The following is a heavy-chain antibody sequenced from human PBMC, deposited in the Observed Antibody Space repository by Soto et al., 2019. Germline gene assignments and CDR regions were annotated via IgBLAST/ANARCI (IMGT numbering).Heavy chain of an antibody. V-gene: IGHV3-23*04. CDR2: IIGSGGRT. Sequence: ELRVVESGGGLVQPGGSLRLSCVASGFTFSNYAMNWVRQAPGRGLEWVSSIIGSGGRTNYADSVKGRFTISRDNSKSTVFLQMNSLRAEDTAVYYCAKDKSGYDLWAFDMWGQGTMVTVSS. J-gene: IGHJ3*02. D-gene: IGHD5-12*01. CDR3: AKDKSGYDLWAFDM. CDR1: GFTFSNYA.